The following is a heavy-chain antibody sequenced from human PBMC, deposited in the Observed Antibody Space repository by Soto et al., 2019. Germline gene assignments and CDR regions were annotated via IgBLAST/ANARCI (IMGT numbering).Heavy chain of an antibody. V-gene: IGHV4-39*07. CDR3: ARGFSGGSGYYPDAYNWFDP. CDR2: IYYSGNT. D-gene: IGHD3-22*01. J-gene: IGHJ5*02. CDR1: GGSISDNNYY. Sequence: SETLSLTCSVSGGSISDNNYYWGWIRQPPGKGLEWIGTIYYSGNTYYSPSLKSRLTISLDTSKNQFFLRLSSVTAADTAVYYCARGFSGGSGYYPDAYNWFDPWGQGTLVTVSS.